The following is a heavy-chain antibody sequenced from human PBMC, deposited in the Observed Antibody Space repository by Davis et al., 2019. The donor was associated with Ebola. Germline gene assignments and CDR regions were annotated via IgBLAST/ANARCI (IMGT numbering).Heavy chain of an antibody. J-gene: IGHJ4*02. CDR2: IYHSGST. Sequence: SETLSLTCAVSGGSISSSNWWSWVRQPPGKGLEWIGEIYHSGSTSYNPSLKSRVTISVDTSKNQISLKLNSVTAADTAVYYCARGGYSAYEPYFDYWGQGTLVSVSS. V-gene: IGHV4-4*02. D-gene: IGHD5-12*01. CDR3: ARGGYSAYEPYFDY. CDR1: GGSISSSNW.